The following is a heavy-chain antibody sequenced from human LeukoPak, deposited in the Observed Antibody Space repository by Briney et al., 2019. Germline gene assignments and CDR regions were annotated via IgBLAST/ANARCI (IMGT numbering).Heavy chain of an antibody. J-gene: IGHJ4*02. CDR1: GGTFSSYT. CDR2: IIPIFGIV. Sequence: ASVKVSCKASGGTFSSYTISWVRQAPGQGLEWMGKIIPIFGIVNYAQKFQGRVTITADNSTITSYMELSSLRSEDTAVYYCASGPVNYFDYWGQGTLVTVSS. CDR3: ASGPVNYFDY. D-gene: IGHD4-17*01. V-gene: IGHV1-69*02.